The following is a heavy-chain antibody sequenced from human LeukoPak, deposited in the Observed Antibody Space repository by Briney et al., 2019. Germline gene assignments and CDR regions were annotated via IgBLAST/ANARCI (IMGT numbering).Heavy chain of an antibody. J-gene: IGHJ4*02. CDR3: ARGMTDFEY. Sequence: GGSLRLSCAASGFTFSSFAMSGVRQAPGKGLEWVSGIRWNGDTKGYADSVKGRFTISRDNAKNSLYLQMNSLRAEDTAFYYCARGMTDFEYWGQGTLVTVSS. V-gene: IGHV3-20*04. CDR1: GFTFSSFA. CDR2: IRWNGDTK.